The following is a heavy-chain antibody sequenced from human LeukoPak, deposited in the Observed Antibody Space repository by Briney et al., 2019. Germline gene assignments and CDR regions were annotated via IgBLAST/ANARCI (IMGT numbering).Heavy chain of an antibody. D-gene: IGHD5-18*01. Sequence: GASVKVSCKASGYTFTSYDINWVRQATGQGLEWMGWMNPNSGNTGYAQKFQGRVTMTRDTSISTAYMELRSLRSDDTAVYYCARDRGYSYGYPNDYWGQGTLVTVSS. J-gene: IGHJ4*02. V-gene: IGHV1-8*02. CDR2: MNPNSGNT. CDR1: GYTFTSYD. CDR3: ARDRGYSYGYPNDY.